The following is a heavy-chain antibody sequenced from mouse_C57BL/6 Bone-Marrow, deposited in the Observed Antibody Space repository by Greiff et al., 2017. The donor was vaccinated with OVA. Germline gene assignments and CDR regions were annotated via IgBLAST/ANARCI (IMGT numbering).Heavy chain of an antibody. CDR1: GYTFTSYW. CDR3: AREGDYYNGSSHWYFDD. D-gene: IGHD1-1*01. V-gene: IGHV1-53*01. CDR2: INPSNGGT. J-gene: IGHJ1*03. Sequence: QVQLQQSGTELVKPGASVKLSCKASGYTFTSYWMHWVKQRPGQGLEWIGNINPSNGGTNYNEKFKSKATLTVDKSSSTAYMQLSSLPSEDSAVFYWAREGDYYNGSSHWYFDDWGKGTTVTVSS.